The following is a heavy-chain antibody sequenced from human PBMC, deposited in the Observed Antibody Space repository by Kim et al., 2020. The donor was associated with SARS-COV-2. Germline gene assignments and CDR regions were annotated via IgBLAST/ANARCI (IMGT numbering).Heavy chain of an antibody. J-gene: IGHJ6*02. CDR1: GGTFSSYA. Sequence: SVKVSCKASGGTFSSYAISWVRQAPGQGLEWMGGIIPIFGTANYAQKFQGRVTITADESTSTAYMELSSLRSEDTAVYYCARRGAAARPLYYYGMDVWGQGTTVTVSS. V-gene: IGHV1-69*13. D-gene: IGHD6-6*01. CDR2: IIPIFGTA. CDR3: ARRGAAARPLYYYGMDV.